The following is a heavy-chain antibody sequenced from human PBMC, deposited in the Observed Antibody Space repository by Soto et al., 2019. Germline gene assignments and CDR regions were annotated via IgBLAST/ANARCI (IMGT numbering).Heavy chain of an antibody. D-gene: IGHD1-1*01. CDR2: FIPRFGTT. J-gene: IGHJ4*02. CDR3: ARGRRLYNSVRSHLDS. CDR1: GDSFSKYT. V-gene: IGHV1-69*13. Sequence: RASVKVSCKTSGDSFSKYTVNWVRQAPRQGLEWMGGFIPRFGTTNFAPTLQGRVTITADQSMNTVYMELSSLRSEDTALYYRARGRRLYNSVRSHLDSWGQGPMLTVST.